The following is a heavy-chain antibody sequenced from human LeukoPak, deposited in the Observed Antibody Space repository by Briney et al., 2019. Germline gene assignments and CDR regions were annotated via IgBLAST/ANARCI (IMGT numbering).Heavy chain of an antibody. J-gene: IGHJ4*02. CDR2: IIPIFGTA. CDR3: ARPIYDSSGFDY. Sequence: ASVKDSCKASGGTFSSYAISWVRQAPGQGLEWMGGIIPIFGTANYAQKFQGRVTITADESTSTAYMELSSLRSEDTAVYYCARPIYDSSGFDYWGQGTLVTVSS. CDR1: GGTFSSYA. V-gene: IGHV1-69*13. D-gene: IGHD3-22*01.